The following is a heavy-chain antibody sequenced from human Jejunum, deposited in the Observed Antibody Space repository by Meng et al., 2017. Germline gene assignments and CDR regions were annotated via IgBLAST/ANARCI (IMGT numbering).Heavy chain of an antibody. D-gene: IGHD6-19*01. CDR1: GFSFSSYW. Sequence: GESLTLSCAASGFSFSSYWMHWVRQTPGKGLVWVSRIKSDGSDTSYADSVKGRFTIPRDNAKNTLFLQMDSLRVEDTAVYYCVRSSITLADKGDYWGQGTLVTVSS. V-gene: IGHV3-74*01. CDR2: IKSDGSDT. CDR3: VRSSITLADKGDY. J-gene: IGHJ4*02.